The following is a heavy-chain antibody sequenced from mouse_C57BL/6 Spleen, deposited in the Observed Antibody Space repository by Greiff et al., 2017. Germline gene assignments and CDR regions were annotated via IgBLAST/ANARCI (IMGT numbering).Heavy chain of an antibody. D-gene: IGHD2-1*01. CDR3: ARLYGNYVWYFDV. J-gene: IGHJ1*03. V-gene: IGHV7-3*01. CDR1: GFTFTDYY. Sequence: EVHLVESGGGLVQPGGSLSLSCAASGFTFTDYYMSWVRQPPGKALEWLGFIRNKANGYTTEYSASVKGRFTISRDNSQSILYLQMNALRAEASATYYCARLYGNYVWYFDVWGTGTTVTVSS. CDR2: IRNKANGYTT.